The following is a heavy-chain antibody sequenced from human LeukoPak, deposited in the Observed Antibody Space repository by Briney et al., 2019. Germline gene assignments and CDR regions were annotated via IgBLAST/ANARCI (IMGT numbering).Heavy chain of an antibody. V-gene: IGHV3-30*02. Sequence: PGGSLRLSCAASGFTFSDYGMHWVRQAPGKGLEWVAFIRYDGSNENYADSVKGRFTISRDNSKNTLYLQMNSLRAEDTAVYYCAKSVLAIRGEIDYWGQGTLVTVSS. J-gene: IGHJ4*02. CDR3: AKSVLAIRGEIDY. CDR2: IRYDGSNE. D-gene: IGHD3-10*01. CDR1: GFTFSDYG.